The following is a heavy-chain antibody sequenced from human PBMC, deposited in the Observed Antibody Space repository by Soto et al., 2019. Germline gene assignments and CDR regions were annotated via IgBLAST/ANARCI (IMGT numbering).Heavy chain of an antibody. CDR3: AKTRGAMIYAITVYGMDV. CDR2: ISGRADST. D-gene: IGHD2-8*01. Sequence: EVQLLESGGGIIHPGGSLRLSCAASGFSFSSFAMNWVRQAPGKGLEWVSIISGRADSTFYADSVKGRFTISRDNSKSTLYLQINSLKTEDTAVYYCAKTRGAMIYAITVYGMDVWGQGATCTFS. V-gene: IGHV3-23*01. CDR1: GFSFSSFA. J-gene: IGHJ6*02.